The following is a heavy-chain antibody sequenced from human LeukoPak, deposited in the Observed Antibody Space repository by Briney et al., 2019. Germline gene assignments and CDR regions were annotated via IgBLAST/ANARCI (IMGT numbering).Heavy chain of an antibody. D-gene: IGHD1-7*01. CDR2: INHSGST. CDR1: GGSISSYY. J-gene: IGHJ6*02. V-gene: IGHV4-34*01. Sequence: SETLSLTCTVSGGSISSYYWSWIRQPPGKGLEWIGEINHSGSTNYKPSLKSRVTISVDTSKNQLSLKLTSVTAADTAVYYCATSNWNYDAYGMDVWGQGTTVTVSS. CDR3: ATSNWNYDAYGMDV.